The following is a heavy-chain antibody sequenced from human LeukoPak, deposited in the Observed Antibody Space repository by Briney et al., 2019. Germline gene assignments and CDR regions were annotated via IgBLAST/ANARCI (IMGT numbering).Heavy chain of an antibody. CDR3: ARDALLVVAATYYFDY. Sequence: GGSLRLSCAASGFTFSSYEMNWVRQAPGKGLEWVSYISSSGSTIYYADSVKGRFTISRDNAKNSLYLQMNSLRAEDTAVYYCARDALLVVAATYYFDYWGQGTLVTVSS. V-gene: IGHV3-48*03. CDR1: GFTFSSYE. D-gene: IGHD2-15*01. CDR2: ISSSGSTI. J-gene: IGHJ4*02.